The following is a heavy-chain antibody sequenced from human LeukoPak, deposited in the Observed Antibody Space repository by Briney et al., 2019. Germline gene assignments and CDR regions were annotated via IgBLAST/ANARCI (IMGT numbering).Heavy chain of an antibody. D-gene: IGHD3-9*01. CDR2: IKQDGSEK. CDR1: VFTFSSYW. CDR3: ARTYYDILTGYSDY. J-gene: IGHJ4*02. Sequence: GGTLRLSCAASVFTFSSYWMSWVPHAPGRGLEWVANIKQDGSEKYYVDSVKGRFSISRDNAKNSLYLQMNSLRAEDTAVYYCARTYYDILTGYSDYWGQGTLVTVSS. V-gene: IGHV3-7*01.